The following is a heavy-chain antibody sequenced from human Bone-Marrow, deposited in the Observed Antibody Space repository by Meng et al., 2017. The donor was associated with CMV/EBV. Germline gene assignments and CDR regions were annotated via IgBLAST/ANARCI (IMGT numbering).Heavy chain of an antibody. Sequence: QVQLVQSGAEVKKPGSSGKVSCKASGGTFSSYAISWVRQAPGQGLEWMGRIIPVLGIAIYAQKFQGRVIITADKYTSTAYMELSSLRSEDTAMYYCTRNGFPEGGYYFDYWGQGTLVTVSS. V-gene: IGHV1-69*09. CDR3: TRNGFPEGGYYFDY. D-gene: IGHD2-15*01. J-gene: IGHJ4*02. CDR1: GGTFSSYA. CDR2: IIPVLGIA.